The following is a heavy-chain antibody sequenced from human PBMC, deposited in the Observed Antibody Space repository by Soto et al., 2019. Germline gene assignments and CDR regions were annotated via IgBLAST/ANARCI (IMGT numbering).Heavy chain of an antibody. CDR1: GGTFNNYA. V-gene: IGHV1-69*01. Sequence: QVQLVQSGAEVKKPGSSVKVSCKASGGTFNNYAISWVRQAPGQGLEWMGGIIPIIGTADYGHKFQGRRAISADESTGTTFMELSSLRSADTALYYWARGGVDVVATSAFDSWGQGTLVTVSS. D-gene: IGHD5-12*01. CDR3: ARGGVDVVATSAFDS. J-gene: IGHJ4*02. CDR2: IIPIIGTA.